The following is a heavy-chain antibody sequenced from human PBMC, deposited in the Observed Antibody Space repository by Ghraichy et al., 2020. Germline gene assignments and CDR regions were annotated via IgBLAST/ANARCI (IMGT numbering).Heavy chain of an antibody. CDR1: GGSISSGGYY. V-gene: IGHV4-31*03. CDR2: IYYSGST. Sequence: TLSLTCTVSGGSISSGGYYWSWIRQHPGKGLEWIGYIYYSGSTYYNPSLKSRVTISVDTSKNQFSLKLSSVTAADTAVYYCARESSPYYYYYGMDVWGQGTTVTVSS. CDR3: ARESSPYYYYYGMDV. J-gene: IGHJ6*02. D-gene: IGHD1-26*01.